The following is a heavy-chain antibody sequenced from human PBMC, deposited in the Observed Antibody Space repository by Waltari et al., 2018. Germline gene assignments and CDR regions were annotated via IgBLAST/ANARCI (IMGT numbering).Heavy chain of an antibody. Sequence: EVHLVQSGGGLIQPGGSLRLSCGVSGFTFKNYWMTWVRQAPGKGLDWVANINQDGRDKNYVDSVEGRFTISRDNAQNSVYLQMNSLRAEDTAVYYCARDVPNGYFDYWGSGTLVTVSS. J-gene: IGHJ4*02. CDR1: GFTFKNYW. D-gene: IGHD1-1*01. CDR2: INQDGRDK. CDR3: ARDVPNGYFDY. V-gene: IGHV3-7*01.